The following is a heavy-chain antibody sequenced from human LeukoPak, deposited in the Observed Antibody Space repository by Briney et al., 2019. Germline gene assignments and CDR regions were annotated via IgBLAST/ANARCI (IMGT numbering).Heavy chain of an antibody. V-gene: IGHV1-69*05. CDR1: GGTFRSYA. Sequence: ASVKVSCKASGGTFRSYAISWVRQAPGQGLEWMGRIIPIFGTANYAQKFQGRVTITTDESTSTAYMELSSLRSEDTAVYYCARGYYDSSGYYQFDYWGQGTLVTVSS. J-gene: IGHJ4*02. D-gene: IGHD3-22*01. CDR2: IIPIFGTA. CDR3: ARGYYDSSGYYQFDY.